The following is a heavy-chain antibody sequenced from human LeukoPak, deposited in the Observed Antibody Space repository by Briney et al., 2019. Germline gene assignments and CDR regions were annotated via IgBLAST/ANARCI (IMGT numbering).Heavy chain of an antibody. V-gene: IGHV1-69*13. CDR1: GGTFSSYA. J-gene: IGHJ3*02. D-gene: IGHD4-17*01. CDR2: IIPIFGTA. CDR3: ARGSTVTTYFAFDI. Sequence: EASVEVSCKASGGTFSSYAISWVRQAPGQGLEWMGGIIPIFGTANYAQKFQGRVTITADESTSTAYMELSSLRSEDTAVYYCARGSTVTTYFAFDIWGQGTMVTVSS.